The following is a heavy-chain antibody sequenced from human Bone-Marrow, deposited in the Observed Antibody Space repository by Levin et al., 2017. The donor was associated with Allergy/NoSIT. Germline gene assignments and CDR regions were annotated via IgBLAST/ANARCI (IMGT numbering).Heavy chain of an antibody. Sequence: SETLSLTCTVSGGSISTSDWTWIRQPPGKGLEWIGFISNTGSTNYNPSLDSRVTISVDTSKKQFSLKLKSVTAADTAVYYCAVFYTSGWYWFDPWGQGTLVTVSS. D-gene: IGHD6-19*01. J-gene: IGHJ5*02. V-gene: IGHV4-59*01. CDR1: GGSISTSD. CDR3: AVFYTSGWYWFDP. CDR2: ISNTGST.